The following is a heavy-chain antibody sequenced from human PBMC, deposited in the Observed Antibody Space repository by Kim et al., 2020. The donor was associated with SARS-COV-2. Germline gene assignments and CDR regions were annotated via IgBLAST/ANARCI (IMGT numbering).Heavy chain of an antibody. J-gene: IGHJ4*02. D-gene: IGHD3-16*02. CDR1: GGSISSSSYY. CDR3: ARPRADGADYGEFGGVIDPKPYFDY. Sequence: SETLSLTCTVSGGSISSSSYYWGWIRQPPGKGLEWIGIIYYSGSTYYNPSLKSRVTISVDTSKNQFSLKVSSVTAADTAVYYCARPRADGADYGEFGGVIDPKPYFDYWGQGTLVTVSS. CDR2: IYYSGST. V-gene: IGHV4-39*01.